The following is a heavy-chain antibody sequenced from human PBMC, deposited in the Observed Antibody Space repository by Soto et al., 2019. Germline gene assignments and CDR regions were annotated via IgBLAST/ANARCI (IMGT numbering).Heavy chain of an antibody. CDR2: ITSSGTT. Sequence: QVQLQQWGAGLLKPSETLSLTCAVFGGSFSDSYWSWIRQSPGKGLEWIGEITSSGTTYYNPSLKSRVTRSGDTSKNQFSLEVRSVTAADTAVYYCARGRPSIATRWFDSWGQGTLVTVSS. CDR3: ARGRPSIATRWFDS. D-gene: IGHD1-1*01. CDR1: GGSFSDSY. V-gene: IGHV4-34*01. J-gene: IGHJ5*01.